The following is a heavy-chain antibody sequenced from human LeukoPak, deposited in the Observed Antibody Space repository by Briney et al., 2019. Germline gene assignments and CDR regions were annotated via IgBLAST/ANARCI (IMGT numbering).Heavy chain of an antibody. Sequence: GGSLRLSCSVSGFSFSSHAMHWVRQAPGKGLEYVSGISTNGGSTSYADSVKGRFTISRDNSKNTLYLQMSSLRGEDTAVYYCVKRTRFSYYFDYWGQGTLVTDSS. J-gene: IGHJ4*02. D-gene: IGHD3-10*01. CDR3: VKRTRFSYYFDY. CDR1: GFSFSSHA. V-gene: IGHV3-64D*06. CDR2: ISTNGGST.